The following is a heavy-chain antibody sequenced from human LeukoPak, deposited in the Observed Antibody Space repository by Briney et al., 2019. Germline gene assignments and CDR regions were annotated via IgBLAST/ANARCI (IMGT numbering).Heavy chain of an antibody. V-gene: IGHV3-53*01. Sequence: GGPLRLSCAASGFTVSSNYMSWVRQAPGKGLEWVSVIYSGGSTYYADSVKGRFTISRDNSKNTLYLQMNSLRAEDTAVYYCARAALYYDFWSGYYYFDYWGQGTLVTVSS. CDR3: ARAALYYDFWSGYYYFDY. J-gene: IGHJ4*02. CDR2: IYSGGST. D-gene: IGHD3-3*01. CDR1: GFTVSSNY.